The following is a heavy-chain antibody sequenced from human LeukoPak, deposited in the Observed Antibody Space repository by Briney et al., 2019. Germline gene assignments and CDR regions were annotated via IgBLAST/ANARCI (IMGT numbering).Heavy chain of an antibody. D-gene: IGHD6-13*01. CDR3: ASGQQLAPFDY. V-gene: IGHV1-69*05. CDR2: IIPIFGTA. J-gene: IGHJ4*02. CDR1: GGTFSSYA. Sequence: SVRVSCKASGGTFSSYAISWVRQAPGQGLEWMGGIIPIFGTANYAQKFQGRVTITTDESTSTAYMELSSLRSGDTAVYYCASGQQLAPFDYWGQGTLVTVSS.